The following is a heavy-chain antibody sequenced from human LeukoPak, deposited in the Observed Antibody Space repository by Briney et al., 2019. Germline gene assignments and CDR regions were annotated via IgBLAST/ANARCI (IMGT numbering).Heavy chain of an antibody. J-gene: IGHJ4*02. CDR1: GFTFSSYM. V-gene: IGHV3-7*01. CDR3: ARELAVTGPFDY. CDR2: IKPDGGEK. D-gene: IGHD6-19*01. Sequence: PGESLRLSCAAFGFTFSSYMMTWVRQAPGKGLEWVANIKPDGGEKFYVDSVRGRFTISRDNAKNSLYMQMNSLRAEDTAVYYCARELAVTGPFDYWGQGTLVTVSS.